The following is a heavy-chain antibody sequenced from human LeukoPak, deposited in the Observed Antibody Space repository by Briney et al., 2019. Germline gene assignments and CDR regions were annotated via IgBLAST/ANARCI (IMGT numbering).Heavy chain of an antibody. CDR2: ISGSGGST. CDR3: ARERGYSYGVFDY. D-gene: IGHD5-18*01. CDR1: GFTFSSYA. V-gene: IGHV3-23*01. Sequence: SGGSLRLSCAASGFTFSSYAMSWVRQAPGKGLEWVSAISGSGGSTYYADSVKGRFTISRDNSKNTLYLQMNSLRAEDTAVYYCARERGYSYGVFDYWGQGTLVTVSS. J-gene: IGHJ4*02.